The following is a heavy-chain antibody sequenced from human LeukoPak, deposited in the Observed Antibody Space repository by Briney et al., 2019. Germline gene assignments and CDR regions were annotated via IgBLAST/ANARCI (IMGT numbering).Heavy chain of an antibody. Sequence: SETLSLTCTVSGGSISSGSYYWSWIRQPAGKGLEWIGRIYTSGSTNYNPSLKSRVTMSVDTSKNQFSLKLSSVTAADTAVYYCARGYYDILTGPAGAFDIWGQGTMVTVSS. V-gene: IGHV4-61*02. CDR2: IYTSGST. J-gene: IGHJ3*02. CDR1: GGSISSGSYY. CDR3: ARGYYDILTGPAGAFDI. D-gene: IGHD3-9*01.